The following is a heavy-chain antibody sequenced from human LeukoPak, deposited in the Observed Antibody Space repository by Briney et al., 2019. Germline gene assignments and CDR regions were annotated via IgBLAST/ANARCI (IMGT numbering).Heavy chain of an antibody. CDR3: ARDRPLSYYYYDSSGLGDY. CDR2: IFPTGNT. D-gene: IGHD3-22*01. Sequence: SQTLSLTCAVSGDSITGGGYSWNWVRQPPGKGLEWIGNIFPTGNTYYNPSLKSRVTISVDTSKNQFSLKLSSVTAADTAVYYCARDRPLSYYYYDSSGLGDYWGQGTLVTVSS. V-gene: IGHV4-30-2*01. CDR1: GDSITGGGYS. J-gene: IGHJ4*02.